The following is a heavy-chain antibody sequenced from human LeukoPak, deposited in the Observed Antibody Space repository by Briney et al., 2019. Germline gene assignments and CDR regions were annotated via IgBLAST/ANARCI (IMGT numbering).Heavy chain of an antibody. V-gene: IGHV3-21*01. J-gene: IGHJ3*02. CDR3: ARAGVHMVRRQNAFDI. D-gene: IGHD3-10*01. CDR2: ISSSSSYI. Sequence: GGSLRLSCAASGFTFSSYSMNWVRQAPGKGLEWVSSISSSSSYIYYADSVKGRFTISRDNAKNSLYLQMNSLRAEDTAVYYCARAGVHMVRRQNAFDIWGQGTMVTVSS. CDR1: GFTFSSYS.